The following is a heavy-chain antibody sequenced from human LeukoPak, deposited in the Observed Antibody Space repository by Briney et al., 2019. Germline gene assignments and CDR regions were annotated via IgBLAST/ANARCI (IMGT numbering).Heavy chain of an antibody. CDR1: GGTFSSYA. CDR3: ARDRAWRSSPYFDY. V-gene: IGHV1-69*04. CDR2: IIPILGIA. D-gene: IGHD6-6*01. J-gene: IGHJ4*02. Sequence: SVKVSCKASGGTFSSYAISWVRQAPGQGLEWMGRIIPILGIANYAQKFQGRVTITADKSTSTAYMELSSLRSEDTAVYYCARDRAWRSSPYFDYWGQGTLVTVSS.